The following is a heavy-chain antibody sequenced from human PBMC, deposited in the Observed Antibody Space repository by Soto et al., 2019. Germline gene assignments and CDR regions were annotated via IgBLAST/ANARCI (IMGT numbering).Heavy chain of an antibody. J-gene: IGHJ4*02. Sequence: EVQLLESGGGLVQPGGSLRLSCAASGFTFSNYAMSWVRQAPGKGLEWVSTISGAGGATFYADSVKGRFTISRDNSKSTLSLQLNSLRVEDTAIDYCAKDHGTYASVGGDYWGQGTLVTVSS. V-gene: IGHV3-23*01. CDR1: GFTFSNYA. CDR3: AKDHGTYASVGGDY. D-gene: IGHD1-26*01. CDR2: ISGAGGAT.